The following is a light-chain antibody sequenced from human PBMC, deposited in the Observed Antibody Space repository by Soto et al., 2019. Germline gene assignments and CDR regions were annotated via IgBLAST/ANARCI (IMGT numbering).Light chain of an antibody. J-gene: IGKJ1*01. CDR2: GAF. CDR1: QSVSSN. Sequence: EIVMTQSPVTLSASPGESVTVSCRASQSVSSNLACYQQKPGQAPSLLIYGAFTRATGIPARFSGTGSGTEFTLTISSLQSEDFALYYCQQYNDWPLTFGQGTKVDIK. V-gene: IGKV3-15*01. CDR3: QQYNDWPLT.